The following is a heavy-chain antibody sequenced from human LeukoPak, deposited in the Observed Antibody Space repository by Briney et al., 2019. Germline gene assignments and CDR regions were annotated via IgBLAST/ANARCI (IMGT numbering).Heavy chain of an antibody. V-gene: IGHV2-5*01. D-gene: IGHD2-8*02. Sequence: SGPTLVKPTQTLTLTCTFSGFSLSTSGVGVGWIRQPPGKALEWLTLIYWNDDKRYSPSLKSRLTITKDTSKNQVVLTMTNMDPVDTATYYCAHFKDSPVLFYLDYWGQGTLVTVSS. CDR3: AHFKDSPVLFYLDY. CDR2: IYWNDDK. J-gene: IGHJ4*02. CDR1: GFSLSTSGVG.